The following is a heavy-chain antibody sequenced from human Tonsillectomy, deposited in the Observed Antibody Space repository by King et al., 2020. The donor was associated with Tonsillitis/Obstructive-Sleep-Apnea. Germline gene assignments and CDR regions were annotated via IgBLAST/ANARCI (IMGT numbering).Heavy chain of an antibody. Sequence: VQLVESGGGLVKPGGSLRLSCAASGLTISDYYMSWIRQAPGKGLEWVSYISSSGGDTKYADSVKGRFTISRDNAKNSLYLQMNSPGVEDTDVYYCARGDDFYTADYWGQGTLVTVSS. V-gene: IGHV3-11*05. CDR3: ARGDDFYTADY. J-gene: IGHJ4*02. CDR1: GLTISDYY. D-gene: IGHD3-3*01. CDR2: ISSSGGDT.